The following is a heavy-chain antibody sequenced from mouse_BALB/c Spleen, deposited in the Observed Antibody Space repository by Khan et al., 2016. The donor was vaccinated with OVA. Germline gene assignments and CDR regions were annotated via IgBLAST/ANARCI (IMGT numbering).Heavy chain of an antibody. J-gene: IGHJ3*01. Sequence: EVELVESGGGLVKPGGSLKLSCAASGFTLSDYYMYWVRQTPEKRLEWVATISDGGTYTYYPDSVKGRFTISRDNAKNNLYLQMSSLKSEDAAMXYCSREWGLYRYAWFAYWGQGTLVTVSA. V-gene: IGHV5-4*02. D-gene: IGHD2-14*01. CDR2: ISDGGTYT. CDR3: SREWGLYRYAWFAY. CDR1: GFTLSDYY.